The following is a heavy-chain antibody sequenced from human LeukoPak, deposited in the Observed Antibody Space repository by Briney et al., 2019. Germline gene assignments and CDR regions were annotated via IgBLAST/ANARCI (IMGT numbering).Heavy chain of an antibody. D-gene: IGHD2-21*01. CDR1: GFTFREYS. CDR3: ARETDWSFDY. J-gene: IGHJ4*02. Sequence: PGGSLRLSCAASGFTFREYSMNWVRQAPGKGLEWISYINNDRSSIADSVKGRFTISRDTDENSLFLQMNSLRAEDTAVYYCARETDWSFDYWGQGTLVTVSS. CDR2: INNDRSSI. V-gene: IGHV3-48*01.